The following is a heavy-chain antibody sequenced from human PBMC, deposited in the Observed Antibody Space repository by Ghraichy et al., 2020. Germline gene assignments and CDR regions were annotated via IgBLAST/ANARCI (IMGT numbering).Heavy chain of an antibody. J-gene: IGHJ4*02. V-gene: IGHV3-23*01. CDR1: GFTFSSYA. CDR3: AKDPFSGSYYYFDY. CDR2: ISDSGGNT. Sequence: GESLRLSCAASGFTFSSYAMSWVRQAPGKGLEWVSAISDSGGNTYYADSVEGRFTISIDNSKNTLYLQVNSLRAEDTAVYYCAKDPFSGSYYYFDYWGQGTLVTVSS. D-gene: IGHD1-26*01.